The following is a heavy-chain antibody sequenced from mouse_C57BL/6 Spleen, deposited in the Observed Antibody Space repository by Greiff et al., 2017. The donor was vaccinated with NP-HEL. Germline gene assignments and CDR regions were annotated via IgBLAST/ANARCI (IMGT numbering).Heavy chain of an antibody. CDR1: GYTFTSYW. D-gene: IGHD2-1*01. CDR3: ARSEGNYGFAY. CDR2: IDPSDSYT. J-gene: IGHJ3*01. V-gene: IGHV1-69*01. Sequence: QVQLQQPGAELVMPGASVKLSCKASGYTFTSYWMHWVKQRPGQGLEWIGEIDPSDSYTNYNQKFKGKSTLTVDKSSSTAYMQLSSLTSEDSAVYYCARSEGNYGFAYWGKGTLVTVSA.